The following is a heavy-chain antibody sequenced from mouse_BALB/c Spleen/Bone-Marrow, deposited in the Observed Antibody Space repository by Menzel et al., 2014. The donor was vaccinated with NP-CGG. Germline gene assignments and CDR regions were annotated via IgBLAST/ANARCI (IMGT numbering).Heavy chain of an antibody. Sequence: VQLQHPGADLVRPGASVTLSCKASGYTSTDYEMHWVKQTPLHGLECIGPIVPETGGTAYNQKFKGKDALTAVNTSSTAYMEHRRMTTEDSAVYYCTREGYGNSYYFDYWGQGTPLTVSS. J-gene: IGHJ2*01. CDR2: IVPETGGT. D-gene: IGHD2-10*02. CDR3: TREGYGNSYYFDY. V-gene: IGHV1-15*01. CDR1: GYTSTDYE.